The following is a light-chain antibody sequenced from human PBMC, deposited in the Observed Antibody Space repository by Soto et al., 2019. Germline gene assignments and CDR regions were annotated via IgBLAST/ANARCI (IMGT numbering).Light chain of an antibody. CDR3: QQRSNWPRVT. J-gene: IGKJ4*01. Sequence: EIVLTQSPDTLSLSPGERATLSCRASQSVSRYLAWYQQKPGQAPRLLIYDASNRATGIPARFSGSGSGTDFTLTISSLEPEDFAVYYCQQRSNWPRVTFGGGTKVDIK. V-gene: IGKV3-11*01. CDR1: QSVSRY. CDR2: DAS.